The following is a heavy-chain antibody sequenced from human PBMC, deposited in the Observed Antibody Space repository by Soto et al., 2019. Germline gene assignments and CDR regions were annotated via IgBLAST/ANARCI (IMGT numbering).Heavy chain of an antibody. CDR2: ISSSGTFK. CDR3: ARDPPHGGTSSWDADS. D-gene: IGHD2-15*01. Sequence: PGGSVRLSCEASGFIFTTNSMNWVRQVPGKGLQWLSSISSSGTFKSYGDSVKGRFTISRDNAKNSLFLQMNNLSGEDTGLYYCARDPPHGGTSSWDADSWGPGTLVTVSS. J-gene: IGHJ4*02. V-gene: IGHV3-21*01. CDR1: GFIFTTNS.